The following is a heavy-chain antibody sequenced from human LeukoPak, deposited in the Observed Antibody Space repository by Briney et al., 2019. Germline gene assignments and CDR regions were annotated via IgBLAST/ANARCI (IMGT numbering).Heavy chain of an antibody. J-gene: IGHJ4*02. CDR2: INSDGSST. CDR1: GFTFSNYA. Sequence: GGSLRLSCVVSGFTFSNYAIHWVRQAPGKGLECVSAINSDGSSTNYADSVKGRFIISRDNSKNILYLQMGSLRAEDMAIYYCARESRPFNFGYYFDLWGQGSLVTVS. V-gene: IGHV3-64*02. D-gene: IGHD3-10*01. CDR3: ARESRPFNFGYYFDL.